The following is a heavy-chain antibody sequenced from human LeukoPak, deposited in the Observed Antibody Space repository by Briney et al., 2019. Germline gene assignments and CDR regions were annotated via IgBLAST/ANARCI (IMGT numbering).Heavy chain of an antibody. CDR2: INPNSGGT. Sequence: ASVKVSCKASGYTFTGYYMHWVRQAPGQGLEWMGWINPNSGGTNYAQKFQGRVTMTRDMSISTAYMELSRLRSDDTAVYYCARAGMSKYQLLVLGYWGQGTLVTVSS. D-gene: IGHD2-2*01. CDR1: GYTFTGYY. V-gene: IGHV1-2*02. J-gene: IGHJ4*02. CDR3: ARAGMSKYQLLVLGY.